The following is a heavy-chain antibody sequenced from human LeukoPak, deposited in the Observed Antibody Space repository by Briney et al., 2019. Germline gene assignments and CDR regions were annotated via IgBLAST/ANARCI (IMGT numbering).Heavy chain of an antibody. J-gene: IGHJ2*01. CDR2: ISSSSSYT. D-gene: IGHD6-19*01. CDR1: GFTFSDYY. Sequence: PGRSLRLSCAASGFTFSDYYMSWIRQAPSKGMDWDSYISSSSSYTNYADSVKGRSTISRDNGKNSLYLQMNSLRAEDTAVYYCARPYSSGWYGGFDLWGRGTLVTVSS. V-gene: IGHV3-11*03. CDR3: ARPYSSGWYGGFDL.